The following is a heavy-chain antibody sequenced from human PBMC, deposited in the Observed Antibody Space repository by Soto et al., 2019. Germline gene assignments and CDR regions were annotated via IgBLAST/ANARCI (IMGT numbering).Heavy chain of an antibody. CDR1: GGSISSGDYS. Sequence: QVQLQESGPGLVKPSQTLSLTCTVSGGSISSGDYSWSWIRQHPGKGLEWIGYIYYSGSTYYNPSLKSRVTISVDTSKNQFSLKLSSVIAADTAVYYCAKTGVRGVPLAYYWGHGPVVTVSS. CDR3: AKTGVRGVPLAYY. D-gene: IGHD3-10*01. J-gene: IGHJ4*01. CDR2: IYYSGST. V-gene: IGHV4-31*03.